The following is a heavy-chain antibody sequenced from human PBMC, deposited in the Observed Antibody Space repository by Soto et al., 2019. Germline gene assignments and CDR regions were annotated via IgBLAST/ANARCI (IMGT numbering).Heavy chain of an antibody. CDR1: GYTFSNYG. CDR3: ARGGSSWSAEYYQH. J-gene: IGHJ1*01. Sequence: QVQLVQSGAEVKKPGASVKVSCKASGYTFSNYGISWERQAAGQGPEWMGWISGYNGNTNYAQTLQGRVTMTTDTSTSTAYMELRSLRYDDTAVYYCARGGSSWSAEYYQHWGQGTLVIVSS. CDR2: ISGYNGNT. D-gene: IGHD6-13*01. V-gene: IGHV1-18*01.